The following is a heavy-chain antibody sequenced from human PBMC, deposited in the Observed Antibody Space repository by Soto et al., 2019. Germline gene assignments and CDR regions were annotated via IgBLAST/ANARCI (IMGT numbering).Heavy chain of an antibody. V-gene: IGHV3-9*01. CDR2: LSWNSGGI. Sequence: EVQLVESGGGLVQPGRSLRLSCAASGFTFDDYAMHWVRQAPGKGLEWVSGLSWNSGGIDYVDSVKGRFTISRDNAKNSLYLQMNSLRAEDTALYYCAKLRYSGGTGYFDYWGQGTLVTVSS. D-gene: IGHD1-26*01. J-gene: IGHJ4*02. CDR3: AKLRYSGGTGYFDY. CDR1: GFTFDDYA.